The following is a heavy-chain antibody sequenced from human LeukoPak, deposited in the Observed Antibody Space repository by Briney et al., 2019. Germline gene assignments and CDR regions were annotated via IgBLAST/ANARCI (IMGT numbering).Heavy chain of an antibody. J-gene: IGHJ4*02. CDR2: ISGGGGST. V-gene: IGHV3-23*01. CDR1: GFTFSSYA. Sequence: PGGSLRLSCAASGFTFSSYAMNWVRQAPGKGLEWVSTISGGGGSTYYADSVKGRFTISRDNSKNTLYLQMNNLRAEDTAVYYCAKTRGSGPFDYWGQGTLVTVSS. D-gene: IGHD3-10*01. CDR3: AKTRGSGPFDY.